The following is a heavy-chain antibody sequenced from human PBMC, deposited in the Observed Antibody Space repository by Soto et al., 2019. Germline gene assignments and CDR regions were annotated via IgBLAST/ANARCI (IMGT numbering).Heavy chain of an antibody. V-gene: IGHV2-5*02. J-gene: IGHJ4*02. CDR1: GFSLSTSGVG. CDR2: IYWDDDK. CDR3: AHRGRNCSGGSCYSYFDY. D-gene: IGHD2-15*01. Sequence: GSGPTLVNPTQTLTLTCTFSGFSLSTSGVGVGWIRQPPGKALEWLALIYWDDDKRYSPSLKSRLTITKDTSKNQVVLTVTNMDPVDTATYYCAHRGRNCSGGSCYSYFDYWGPGTLVTVSS.